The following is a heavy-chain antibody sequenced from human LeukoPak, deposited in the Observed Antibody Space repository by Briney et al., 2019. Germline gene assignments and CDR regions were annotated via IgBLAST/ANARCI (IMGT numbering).Heavy chain of an antibody. J-gene: IGHJ5*02. Sequence: PSETLSLTCAVYGGSFSGYYWSWIRQPPGKGLEWIGEINHSGSTYYNPSLKSRVTISVDRSKNQFSLKLSSVTAADTAVYYCARGAGVYYDSSGNWFDPWGQGTLVTVSS. D-gene: IGHD3-22*01. CDR3: ARGAGVYYDSSGNWFDP. CDR1: GGSFSGYY. V-gene: IGHV4-34*01. CDR2: INHSGST.